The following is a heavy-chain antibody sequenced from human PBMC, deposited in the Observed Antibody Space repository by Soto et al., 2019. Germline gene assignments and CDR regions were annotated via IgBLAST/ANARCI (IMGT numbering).Heavy chain of an antibody. J-gene: IGHJ4*02. CDR1: GGTFSSYA. V-gene: IGHV1-69*13. CDR2: IIPIFGTA. CDR3: ARDSPTYSSGYYWYFDY. D-gene: IGHD3-22*01. Sequence: ASVKVSCKASGGTFSSYAISWVRQAPGQGLEWMGGIIPIFGTANYAQKFQGRVTITADESTSTAYMELSSLRSEDTAVYYCARDSPTYSSGYYWYFDYWGQGTLVTVSS.